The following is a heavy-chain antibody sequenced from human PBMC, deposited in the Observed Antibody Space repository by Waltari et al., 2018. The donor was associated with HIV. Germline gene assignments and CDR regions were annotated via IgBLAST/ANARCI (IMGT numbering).Heavy chain of an antibody. V-gene: IGHV1-2*02. CDR3: ARDWQQWLVRGGAFDI. D-gene: IGHD6-19*01. CDR1: GYTFTGYY. Sequence: QVQLVQSGAAVKKPGASVKVSCKASGYTFTGYYMHWVRQAPGQGLEWMGWINPNSGGTNYAQKFQGRVTMTRDTSISTAYMELSRLRSDDTAVYYCARDWQQWLVRGGAFDIWGQGTMVTVSS. CDR2: INPNSGGT. J-gene: IGHJ3*02.